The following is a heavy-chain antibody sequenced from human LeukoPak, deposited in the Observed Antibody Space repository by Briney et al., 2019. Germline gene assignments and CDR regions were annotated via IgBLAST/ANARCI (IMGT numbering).Heavy chain of an antibody. CDR1: GGSITSDY. CDR2: INDSGST. V-gene: IGHV4-4*09. Sequence: PSETLSLTCSVSGGSITSDYWSWIRQSPGKGLEWIGFINDSGSTIYNPSLKSRVTISVDTSKNQFSLKLRSVTAADTAIYYCAMSPPRGAWFDPWGQGTLVTVSS. J-gene: IGHJ5*02. D-gene: IGHD4/OR15-4a*01. CDR3: AMSPPRGAWFDP.